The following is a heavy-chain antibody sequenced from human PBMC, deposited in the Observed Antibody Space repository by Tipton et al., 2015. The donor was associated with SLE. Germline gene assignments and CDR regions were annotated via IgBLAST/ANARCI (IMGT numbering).Heavy chain of an antibody. D-gene: IGHD5-18*01. CDR2: ISYDGSNK. CDR3: ARDLGIQLWLDAFDI. J-gene: IGHJ3*02. Sequence: SLRLSCAASGFTFSSYAMHWVRQAPGKGLEWVAVISYDGSNKYYADSVKGRFTISRDNSKNTLYLQMNSLRAEDTAVYYCARDLGIQLWLDAFDIWGQGTMVPVSS. V-gene: IGHV3-30-3*01. CDR1: GFTFSSYA.